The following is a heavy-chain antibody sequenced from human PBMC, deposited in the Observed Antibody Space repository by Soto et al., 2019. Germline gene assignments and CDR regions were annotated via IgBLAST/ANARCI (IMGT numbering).Heavy chain of an antibody. CDR2: INSDGSSS. CDR3: AIYSSSSYDY. D-gene: IGHD6-6*01. J-gene: IGHJ4*02. V-gene: IGHV3-74*01. Sequence: LRLSCAASGFTFSGYWMHWVRQAPGKGLLWVSRINSDGSSSTYADSVKGRFTVSRDNAKNTLYLQMNSLRAEDTAVYYCAIYSSSSYDYWGQGTLVTVSS. CDR1: GFTFSGYW.